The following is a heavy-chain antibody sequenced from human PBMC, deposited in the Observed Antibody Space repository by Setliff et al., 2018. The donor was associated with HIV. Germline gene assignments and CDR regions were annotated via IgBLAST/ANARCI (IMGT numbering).Heavy chain of an antibody. CDR1: GFTFSPYW. J-gene: IGHJ1*01. CDR3: GNKGGQV. Sequence: GVLRLSCAASGFTFSPYWMHWVRQAPGKGLVWVSRINTDGSTTTYADSVKGRFTISRDNAKNMLFLQMDSLRADDTAVYYCGNKGGQVWGPGTLVTVSS. D-gene: IGHD3-16*01. CDR2: INTDGSTT. V-gene: IGHV3-74*03.